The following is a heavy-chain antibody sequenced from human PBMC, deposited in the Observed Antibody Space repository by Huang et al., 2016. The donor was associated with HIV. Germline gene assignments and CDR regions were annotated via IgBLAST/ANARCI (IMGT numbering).Heavy chain of an antibody. V-gene: IGHV1-8*03. J-gene: IGHJ4*02. Sequence: QVQLVQSGAEVKKPGASVKVSCKASGFNFNNYDFNWLRQASGQGLEGMGWVNQKSGNTGYAQKFQCRVTINRNTSITTAYMELRSLRSEDTAVYYCARARGFLYDSTGYYSRYYFDSWGQGTLVTISS. D-gene: IGHD3-22*01. CDR2: VNQKSGNT. CDR3: ARARGFLYDSTGYYSRYYFDS. CDR1: GFNFNNYD.